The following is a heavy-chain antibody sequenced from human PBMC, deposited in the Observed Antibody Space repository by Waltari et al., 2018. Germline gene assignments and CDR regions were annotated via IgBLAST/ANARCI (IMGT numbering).Heavy chain of an antibody. J-gene: IGHJ4*02. D-gene: IGHD4-17*01. CDR3: ARDPLNDYGGWDDY. Sequence: EVELLESGGTLVQPGGSLRVSCAASGVIFRSNAFSWVGQAPGKGLGWVASISGTGETTYYAECVKGRFTISRDNSKNTVFLQMNNLRVDDTAIYYCARDPLNDYGGWDDYWGQGTLVTVSS. CDR2: ISGTGETT. V-gene: IGHV3-23*01. CDR1: GVIFRSNA.